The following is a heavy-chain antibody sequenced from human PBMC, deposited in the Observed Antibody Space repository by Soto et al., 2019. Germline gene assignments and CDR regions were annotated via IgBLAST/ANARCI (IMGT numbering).Heavy chain of an antibody. V-gene: IGHV1-46*01. CDR1: GYTFTSYY. D-gene: IGHD2-2*01. CDR2: INPSGGST. J-gene: IGHJ6*02. Sequence: ASVKVSCKASGYTFTSYYMHWVRQAPGQGLEWMGIINPSGGSTSYAQKFQGRVTMTRDTSTSTVYMELSSLRSEDTAVYYCARDLHVVVPSLYYYYGMDVWGQRTTVTVSS. CDR3: ARDLHVVVPSLYYYYGMDV.